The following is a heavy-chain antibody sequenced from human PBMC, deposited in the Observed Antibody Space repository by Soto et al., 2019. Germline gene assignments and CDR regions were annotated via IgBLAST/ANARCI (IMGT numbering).Heavy chain of an antibody. CDR2: INPNSGGT. D-gene: IGHD3-22*01. J-gene: IGHJ4*02. CDR3: ARGGIYYYDSSGYYLEDYSDY. Sequence: GASVKVSCKASGYTFTGYYMHWVRQAPGQGLEWMGWINPNSGGTNYAQKFQGWVTMTRDTSISTAYMELSRLRSDDTAVYYCARGGIYYYDSSGYYLEDYSDYWGQGTLVTVSS. V-gene: IGHV1-2*04. CDR1: GYTFTGYY.